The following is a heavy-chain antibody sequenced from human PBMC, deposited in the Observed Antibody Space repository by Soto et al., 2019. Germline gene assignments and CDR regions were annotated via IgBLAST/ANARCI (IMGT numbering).Heavy chain of an antibody. CDR2: ISGSGGST. V-gene: IGHV3-23*01. J-gene: IGHJ3*02. CDR1: GFTFSSYA. D-gene: IGHD3-22*01. CDR3: AKDQYYYDSSGYFSEPLGAFDI. Sequence: GGSLRLSCAASGFTFSSYAMSWVRQAPGKGLEWVSAISGSGGSTYYADSVKGRFTISRDNSKNTLYLQMNSLRAEDTAVYYCAKDQYYYDSSGYFSEPLGAFDIWGQGTTVTVSS.